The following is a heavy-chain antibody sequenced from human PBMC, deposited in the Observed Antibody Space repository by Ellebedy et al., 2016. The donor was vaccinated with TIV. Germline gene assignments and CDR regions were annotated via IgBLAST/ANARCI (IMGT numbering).Heavy chain of an antibody. CDR3: ARGIFGESIGLYFDS. V-gene: IGHV4-59*01. Sequence: GSLRLSCTVSGGSITGYYWTWIRQSPGKGLEWIGNIYYSGSTNYNPSLKTRVAMSGDTSKSQFYLELNSVTAADTAQYHCARGIFGESIGLYFDSWGQGTQVTVSS. D-gene: IGHD3-10*01. CDR2: IYYSGST. CDR1: GGSITGYY. J-gene: IGHJ4*02.